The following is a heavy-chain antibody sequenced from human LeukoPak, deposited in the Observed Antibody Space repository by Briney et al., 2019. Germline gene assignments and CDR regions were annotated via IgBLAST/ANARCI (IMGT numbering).Heavy chain of an antibody. J-gene: IGHJ4*02. CDR2: IYSSGNT. D-gene: IGHD1-1*01. Sequence: SETLSLTCTVSGGSISSFYWSWIRQPPGKGLEWIGYIYSSGNTKYNPSLKSRVTMSADTSKNQFSLKVSSVTAADTAVYFCAREGTTGWAFWGQGTLVTVSS. CDR3: AREGTTGWAF. V-gene: IGHV4-59*01. CDR1: GGSISSFY.